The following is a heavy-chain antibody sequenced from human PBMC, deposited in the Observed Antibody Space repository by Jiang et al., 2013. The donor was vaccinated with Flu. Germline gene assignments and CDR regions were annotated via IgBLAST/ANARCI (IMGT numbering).Heavy chain of an antibody. V-gene: IGHV2-70*01. Sequence: GFSLSTSGMCVSWIRQPPGKALEWLALIDWDDDKYYSTSLKTRLTISKDTSKNQVVLTMTNMDPVDTATYYCARTRTAERHDAFDIWGQGTMVTVSS. CDR1: GFSLSTSGMC. CDR2: IDWDDDK. D-gene: IGHD5-18*01. J-gene: IGHJ3*02. CDR3: ARTRTAERHDAFDI.